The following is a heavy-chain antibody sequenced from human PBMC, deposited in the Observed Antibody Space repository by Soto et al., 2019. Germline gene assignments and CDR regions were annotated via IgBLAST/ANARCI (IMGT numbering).Heavy chain of an antibody. D-gene: IGHD3-10*01. V-gene: IGHV3-30*18. CDR2: LSYDGSNK. CDR3: AKGHGSGSPPLDY. J-gene: IGHJ4*02. CDR1: GFTFSSYG. Sequence: GGSLRLSCAASGFTFSSYGMHWVRQAPGKGLEWVAVLSYDGSNKYYTDSVKGRFTISRDNSKNTLYLQMNSLRVEDTAVYYCAKGHGSGSPPLDYWGQGTLVTGS.